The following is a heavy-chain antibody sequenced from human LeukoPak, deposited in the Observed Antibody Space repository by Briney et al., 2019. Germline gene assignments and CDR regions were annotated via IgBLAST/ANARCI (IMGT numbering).Heavy chain of an antibody. V-gene: IGHV3-23*01. CDR1: GLTFSTYS. Sequence: GPSLTLSCAPAGLTFSTYSMSCVRHAPGNGLERVSAISGSGGSTYYADSVKGRFTISRDNAKNSLYLQMNSLRAEDTAVYYCARYGDYYYGMDVWGQGTTVTVSS. J-gene: IGHJ6*02. CDR2: ISGSGGST. D-gene: IGHD4-17*01. CDR3: ARYGDYYYGMDV.